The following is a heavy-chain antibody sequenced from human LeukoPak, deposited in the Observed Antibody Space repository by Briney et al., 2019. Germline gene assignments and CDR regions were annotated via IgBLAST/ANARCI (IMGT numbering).Heavy chain of an antibody. CDR3: AIATVVTLADYDAFDI. J-gene: IGHJ3*02. V-gene: IGHV3-30*02. CDR2: IRYNGSNK. CDR1: GFTFSSYG. D-gene: IGHD4-23*01. Sequence: GGSLRLSCAASGFTFSSYGIHWVRQAPGKGLEWVAFIRYNGSNKYYADSVKGRFTISRDNSKNTLYLQMNSLRAEDTAVYYCAIATVVTLADYDAFDIWGQGTMVTVSS.